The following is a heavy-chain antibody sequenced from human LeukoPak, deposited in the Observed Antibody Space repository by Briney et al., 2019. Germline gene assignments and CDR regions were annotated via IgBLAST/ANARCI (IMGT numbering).Heavy chain of an antibody. CDR2: IYYTVST. CDR3: AKGRGNGDYDT. V-gene: IGHV4-61*01. Sequence: SETLSLTCTVSGGSVSSGSYYWSWIRQPPGKGLEWIGYIYYTVSTNYNPSLKSRVTISVDTSKNQFSLKLNSVTAADTAVYYCAKGRGNGDYDTWGQGTLVTVSS. CDR1: GGSVSSGSYY. J-gene: IGHJ5*02. D-gene: IGHD4-17*01.